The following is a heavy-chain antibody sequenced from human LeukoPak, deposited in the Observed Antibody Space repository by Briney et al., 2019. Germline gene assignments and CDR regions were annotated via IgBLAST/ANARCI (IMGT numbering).Heavy chain of an antibody. CDR1: GFTFSSYA. CDR2: ISGSGGST. V-gene: IGHV3-23*01. Sequence: QAGGSLRLSCAASGFTFSSYAMSWVRQAPGKGLEWVSAISGSGGSTYYADSVKGRFTISRDNSKNTLYLQMNSPRAEDTAVYYCAILPFPTIFGVAIIDYWGQGTLVTVSS. CDR3: AILPFPTIFGVAIIDY. D-gene: IGHD3-3*01. J-gene: IGHJ4*02.